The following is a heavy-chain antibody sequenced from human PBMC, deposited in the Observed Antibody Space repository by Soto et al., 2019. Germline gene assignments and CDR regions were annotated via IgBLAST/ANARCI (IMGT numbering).Heavy chain of an antibody. D-gene: IGHD6-19*01. J-gene: IGHJ5*01. CDR2: IYYSGST. CDR1: GGSINSSY. V-gene: IGHV4-59*01. CDR3: ACFTGRGVPASHRFDS. Sequence: PSKTLSLTCTVPGGSINSSYWRWLRQPSGKRLEWIGYIYYSGSTNYNPSLKRRVTISVDTSKNQFSLKLSSVTAADTAVYYCACFTGRGVPASHRFDSRG.